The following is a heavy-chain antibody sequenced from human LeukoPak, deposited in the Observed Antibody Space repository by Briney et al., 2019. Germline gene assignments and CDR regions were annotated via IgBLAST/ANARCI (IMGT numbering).Heavy chain of an antibody. J-gene: IGHJ4*02. D-gene: IGHD5-18*01. Sequence: PLSVSCTASGFTFGDYAMSWVRHAPGKGLERVGFIKSKAYGGTTEYAASVKGRFTISRDDSKSIAYLQMNSLKTEDTAVYYCTRVGDTAMEFDYWGQGTLVTVAS. V-gene: IGHV3-49*04. CDR3: TRVGDTAMEFDY. CDR2: IKSKAYGGTT. CDR1: GFTFGDYA.